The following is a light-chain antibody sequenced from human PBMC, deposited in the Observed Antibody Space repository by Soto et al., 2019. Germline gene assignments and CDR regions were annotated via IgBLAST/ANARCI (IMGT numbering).Light chain of an antibody. J-gene: IGLJ3*02. Sequence: QSALTQPASVSGSPGQSITISCTGTNSDIGAYNYVSWYQQHPGKAPKLIIFEVNNRPSGVSNRFSGSKSGNTASLTISGLQLEDEADYHCSSYTGGSTYWIFGGGTQLTVL. CDR2: EVN. CDR3: SSYTGGSTYWI. CDR1: NSDIGAYNY. V-gene: IGLV2-14*01.